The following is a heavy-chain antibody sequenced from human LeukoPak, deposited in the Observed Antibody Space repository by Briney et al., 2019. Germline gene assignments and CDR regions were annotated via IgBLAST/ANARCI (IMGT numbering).Heavy chain of an antibody. D-gene: IGHD2/OR15-2a*01. CDR2: ITPNSGGT. CDR3: ARSSIGLGFFDY. Sequence: GASVTVSCKPSGYTFTGFYLHWVRQAPGQGLEWMGWITPNSGGTDYQGRVTMTRDTSISTAYMELIGLRSDDTAVYYCARSSIGLGFFDYWGQGTLVTVSS. CDR1: GYTFTGFY. V-gene: IGHV1-2*02. J-gene: IGHJ4*02.